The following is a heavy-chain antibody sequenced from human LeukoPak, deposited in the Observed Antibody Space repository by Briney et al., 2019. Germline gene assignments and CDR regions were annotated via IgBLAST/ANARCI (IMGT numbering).Heavy chain of an antibody. V-gene: IGHV1-46*01. CDR3: ARDGDSSGWYGHVSYYGMDV. CDR2: INPGGGST. CDR1: GYTFTSYY. Sequence: GASVKVSCKASGYTFTSYYMHWVRQAPGQGLELMGIINPGGGSTSYAQKFQGRVTMTRDTSTSTVYMELSSLRSEDTAVYYCARDGDSSGWYGHVSYYGMDVWGQGTTVTVSS. J-gene: IGHJ6*02. D-gene: IGHD6-19*01.